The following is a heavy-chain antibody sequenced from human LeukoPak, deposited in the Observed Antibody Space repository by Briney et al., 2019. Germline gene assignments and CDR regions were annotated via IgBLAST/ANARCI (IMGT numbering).Heavy chain of an antibody. CDR3: ARPYNYDRSGSGGDAFDI. Sequence: ASVKVSCKASGYTFTGYYMHWVRQAPGQGLEWMGWINPNSGGTNYAQKFQGRVTMTRDTSISTAYMELSSLRSEDTAVYYCARPYNYDRSGSGGDAFDIWGQGTMVSVSS. CDR2: INPNSGGT. J-gene: IGHJ3*02. V-gene: IGHV1-2*02. CDR1: GYTFTGYY. D-gene: IGHD3-22*01.